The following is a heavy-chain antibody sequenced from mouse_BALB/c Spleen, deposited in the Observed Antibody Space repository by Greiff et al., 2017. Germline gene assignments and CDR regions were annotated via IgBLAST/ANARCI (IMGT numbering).Heavy chain of an antibody. Sequence: QVQLQQSGAELMKPGASVKISCKATGYTFSSYWIEWVKQRPGHGLEWIGEILPGSGSTNYNEKFKGKATFTADTSSNTAYMQLSSLTSEDSAVYYCARLCYRYDGYYAMDYWGQGTSVTVSS. CDR3: ARLCYRYDGYYAMDY. J-gene: IGHJ4*01. D-gene: IGHD2-14*01. CDR2: ILPGSGST. CDR1: GYTFSSYW. V-gene: IGHV1-9*01.